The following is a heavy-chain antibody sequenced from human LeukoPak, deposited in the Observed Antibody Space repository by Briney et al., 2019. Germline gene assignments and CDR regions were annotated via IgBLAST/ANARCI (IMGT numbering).Heavy chain of an antibody. CDR3: AREWQYQFDY. CDR2: VYHSGIT. CDR1: GDSITNTNYY. Sequence: SETLSLTCSVSGDSITNTNYYWAWIRQPPGEGLEWIGSVYHSGITYYTPSLKSRVSISVDTSKNQFSLKVTAVTAADTAVYYCAREWQYQFDYWGQGSLVTVSS. D-gene: IGHD4-11*01. V-gene: IGHV4-39*07. J-gene: IGHJ4*02.